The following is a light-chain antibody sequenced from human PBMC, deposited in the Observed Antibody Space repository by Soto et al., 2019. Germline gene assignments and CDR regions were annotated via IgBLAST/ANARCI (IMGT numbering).Light chain of an antibody. CDR2: DVI. J-gene: IGLJ1*01. CDR3: FSEASGFVYG. V-gene: IGLV2-14*01. CDR1: NTDLGVYGY. Sequence: QSALAQPASVSGSFGQSITISCSRPNTDLGVYGYVSWYQHHPGKAPKLLIYDVINRPSEISDRSSGSKSGDTAYLTISGLQAEDEADYFCFSEASGFVYGFGTGTKVTVL.